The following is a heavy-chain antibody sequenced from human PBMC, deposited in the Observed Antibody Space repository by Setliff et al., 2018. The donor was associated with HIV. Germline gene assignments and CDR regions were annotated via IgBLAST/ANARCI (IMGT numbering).Heavy chain of an antibody. Sequence: SGPTPVNPTQTLTLTCTFSGFSLTTSGVGVGWIRQPPGKALEWLAVIHWNDANHYSPSLKTRLSITKDTSKNQMVLTMTNMDPVATATYYCVHRVVWGGLDVWGQGTTVTDS. CDR1: GFSLTTSGVG. V-gene: IGHV2-5*01. J-gene: IGHJ6*02. CDR3: VHRVVWGGLDV. D-gene: IGHD2-8*02. CDR2: IHWNDAN.